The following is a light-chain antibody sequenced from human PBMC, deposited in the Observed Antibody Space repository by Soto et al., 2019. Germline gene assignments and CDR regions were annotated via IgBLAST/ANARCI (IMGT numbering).Light chain of an antibody. J-gene: IGLJ1*01. CDR3: SSYTTISTRV. CDR1: SSDVGAYNL. Sequence: QSALTQPASVSGSPGQPITISCTGTSSDVGAYNLVSWYQQHPGKAPKLIIDEVSDRPSGVSDRFSGSKSGNTASLTISGLQAEDEADYHCSSYTTISTRVFGTGTKLTVL. CDR2: EVS. V-gene: IGLV2-14*03.